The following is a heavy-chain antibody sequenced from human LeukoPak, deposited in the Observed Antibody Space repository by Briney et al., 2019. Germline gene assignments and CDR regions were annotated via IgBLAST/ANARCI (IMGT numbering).Heavy chain of an antibody. J-gene: IGHJ5*01. CDR2: IRYDGSNK. Sequence: GGSLRLSCAASGFTFSSYGMHWVRQAPGKGLEWVAFIRYDGSNKYYADSVKGRFTVSRDNGKRSLYLHMNSLRAEDTAMYYCARGESSCCSGGCYFASWGQGTLVTISS. D-gene: IGHD2-21*02. CDR1: GFTFSSYG. CDR3: ARGESSCCSGGCYFAS. V-gene: IGHV3-30*02.